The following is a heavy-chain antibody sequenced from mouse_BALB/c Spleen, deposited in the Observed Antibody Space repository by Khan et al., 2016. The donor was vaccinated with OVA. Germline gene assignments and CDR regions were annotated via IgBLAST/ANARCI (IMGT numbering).Heavy chain of an antibody. CDR3: TRDRNYYGSSCYFDY. CDR1: GFTFSSYS. D-gene: IGHD1-1*01. V-gene: IGHV5-6-4*01. CDR2: ITSGGSYT. Sequence: EVELVESGGGLVKPGGSLRLSCEASGFTFSSYSMSWVRQTPEKRLEWVATITSGGSYTYYPDSVQGRFTISRDNAKNTLYLQMSSLKAEDTAIYYCTRDRNYYGSSCYFDYWGQGTTLTVSS. J-gene: IGHJ2*01.